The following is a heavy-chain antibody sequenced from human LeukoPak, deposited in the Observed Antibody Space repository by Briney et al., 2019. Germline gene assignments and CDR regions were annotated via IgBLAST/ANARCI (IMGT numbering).Heavy chain of an antibody. J-gene: IGHJ4*02. CDR1: GGSFSGYY. D-gene: IGHD6-6*01. Sequence: SETLSLTCAVYGGSFSGYYWSWIRQPPGKGLGWIGEINHSGSTNYNPSLKSRVTISVDTSKNQFSLKLSSVTAADTAVYYCARDVGARLSGFWGQGTLVTVSS. CDR3: ARDVGARLSGF. CDR2: INHSGST. V-gene: IGHV4-34*01.